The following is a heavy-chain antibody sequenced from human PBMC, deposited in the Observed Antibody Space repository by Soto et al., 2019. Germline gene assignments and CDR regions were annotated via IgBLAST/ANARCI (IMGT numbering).Heavy chain of an antibody. CDR1: GGSFSRYY. V-gene: IGHV4-34*01. Sequence: SETLSLTCDVYGGSFSRYYWNWIRQPPGKGLEWLGEINHSGSTNYNPSLESRVTISLDTSKTQFSLKLTSVTAADTAVYYCARGEGRLVGTWFDPWGQGXLVTVSS. CDR2: INHSGST. D-gene: IGHD5-12*01. J-gene: IGHJ5*02. CDR3: ARGEGRLVGTWFDP.